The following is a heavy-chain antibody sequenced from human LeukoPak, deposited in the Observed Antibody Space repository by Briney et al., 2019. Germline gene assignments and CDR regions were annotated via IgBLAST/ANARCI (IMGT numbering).Heavy chain of an antibody. CDR3: ARQSSGWYSRY. V-gene: IGHV3-21*01. CDR2: ISSSSSYI. Sequence: KAGGSLRLSCAASGFTFSSYGMHWVRQAPGKGLEWVSSISSSSSYIYYADSVKGRFTISRDNAKNSLYLQMNSLRAEDTAVYYCARQSSGWYSRYWGQGTLVTVSS. CDR1: GFTFSSYG. J-gene: IGHJ4*02. D-gene: IGHD6-19*01.